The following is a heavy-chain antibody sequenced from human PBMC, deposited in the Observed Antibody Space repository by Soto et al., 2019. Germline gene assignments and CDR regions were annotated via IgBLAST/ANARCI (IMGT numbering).Heavy chain of an antibody. V-gene: IGHV3-73*01. J-gene: IGHJ6*02. Sequence: HPGGSLRLSCAASGFTFSGSAMHWVRQASGKGLEWVGRIRSKANSYATAYAASVKGRFTISRDDSKNTAYLQMNSLKTEDTAVYYCTRQKIAVAGYYYYYYGMDVWGQGTTVTVSS. D-gene: IGHD6-19*01. CDR2: IRSKANSYAT. CDR1: GFTFSGSA. CDR3: TRQKIAVAGYYYYYYGMDV.